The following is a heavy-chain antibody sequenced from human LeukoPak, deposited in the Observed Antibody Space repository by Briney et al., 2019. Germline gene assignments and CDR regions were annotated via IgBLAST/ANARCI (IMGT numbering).Heavy chain of an antibody. J-gene: IGHJ4*02. V-gene: IGHV3-30-3*01. CDR1: GFTFSSYA. D-gene: IGHD3-10*01. CDR2: ISYDGSNK. CDR3: ARKHGSGSFDN. Sequence: GGSLRLSCAASGFTFSSYAMHWVRQAPGKGLEWVAVISYDGSNKYFADSVKGRFTISRDNSKNTLSLQMNSLRAEDTAMYYCARKHGSGSFDNWGQGTLVTVSS.